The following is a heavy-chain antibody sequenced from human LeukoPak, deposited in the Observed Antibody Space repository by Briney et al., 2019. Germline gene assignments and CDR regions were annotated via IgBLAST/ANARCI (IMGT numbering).Heavy chain of an antibody. D-gene: IGHD5-24*01. Sequence: ASVKVSCKASGYTFTGYYMNWVRQAPGQGLEWMGRSNPNSGGPNYAQKSPGRVTMTRDTSISTDYIELSRLRSDDTAVYYCARVGDGLNGAFDIWGQGTMATVSS. CDR3: ARVGDGLNGAFDI. CDR1: GYTFTGYY. J-gene: IGHJ3*02. CDR2: SNPNSGGP. V-gene: IGHV1-2*06.